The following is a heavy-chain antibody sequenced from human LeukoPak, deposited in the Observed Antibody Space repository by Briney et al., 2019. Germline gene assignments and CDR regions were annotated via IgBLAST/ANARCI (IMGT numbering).Heavy chain of an antibody. Sequence: PGGSLRLSCAASGFTFSNAWMSWVRQAPGKGLEWVGHIKSKTDGGTTDYAAPVKGRFTISRDDSKNTLYLRMNSLKTEDTAVYYCTTVLRYAPFDYWGQGTLVTVSS. CDR3: TTVLRYAPFDY. J-gene: IGHJ4*02. CDR1: GFTFSNAW. CDR2: IKSKTDGGTT. D-gene: IGHD3-9*01. V-gene: IGHV3-15*01.